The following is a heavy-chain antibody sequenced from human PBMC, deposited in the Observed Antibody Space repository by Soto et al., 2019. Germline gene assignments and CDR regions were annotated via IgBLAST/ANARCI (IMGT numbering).Heavy chain of an antibody. CDR3: ARRRIGKKGAIDY. J-gene: IGHJ4*02. V-gene: IGHV4-34*01. CDR2: INHSGST. Sequence: SETLSLTCAVYGGSFSGYYWSWIRQPPGKGLEWIGEINHSGSTNYNPSLKSRVTISVDTSKNQFSLKLSSVTAADTAVYYCARRRIGKKGAIDYWGQGTLVTVSS. CDR1: GGSFSGYY. D-gene: IGHD2-15*01.